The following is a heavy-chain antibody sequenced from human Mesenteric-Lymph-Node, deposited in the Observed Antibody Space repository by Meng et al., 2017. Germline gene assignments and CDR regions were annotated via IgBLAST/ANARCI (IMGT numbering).Heavy chain of an antibody. V-gene: IGHV4-38-2*01. Sequence: SETLSLTCAVSGYSISSGYYWGWIRQPPGKGLEWIGSIYHSGSTYYNPSLKSRVTISVDTSKNQFSLKLGSVTAADTAVYYCARGATSHAVVAATGPHGTFDYWGQGTLVTVSS. CDR2: IYHSGST. D-gene: IGHD2-15*01. J-gene: IGHJ4*02. CDR3: ARGATSHAVVAATGPHGTFDY. CDR1: GYSISSGYY.